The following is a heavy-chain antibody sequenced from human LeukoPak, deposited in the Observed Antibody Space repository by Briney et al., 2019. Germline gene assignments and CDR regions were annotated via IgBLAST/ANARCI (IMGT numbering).Heavy chain of an antibody. V-gene: IGHV3-23*01. CDR3: AKDLSSSDFDY. Sequence: GGSLRLSCVASIFTFTSDAMNCVREAPGKGLEWVSSTVSRGTTQYADSVKGRFTVSRDTSKNTLYLQMNSLRADDTAVYYCAKDLSSSDFDYWGQGTLVTVSS. D-gene: IGHD6-6*01. J-gene: IGHJ4*02. CDR1: IFTFTSDA. CDR2: TVSRGTT.